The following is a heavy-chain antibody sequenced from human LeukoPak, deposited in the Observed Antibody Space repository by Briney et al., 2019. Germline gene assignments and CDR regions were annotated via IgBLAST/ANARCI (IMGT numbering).Heavy chain of an antibody. Sequence: GESLKISCKGSGYSFTSYWIGWVRQMPGKGLEWMGIIYPGDSDTRYSPSFQGQVTISADKSISTAYLQWSGLKASDTAMYYCARPRRVGFPYHNAFDIWGQGTMVTVSS. CDR2: IYPGDSDT. CDR3: ARPRRVGFPYHNAFDI. J-gene: IGHJ3*02. V-gene: IGHV5-51*01. CDR1: GYSFTSYW. D-gene: IGHD3-10*01.